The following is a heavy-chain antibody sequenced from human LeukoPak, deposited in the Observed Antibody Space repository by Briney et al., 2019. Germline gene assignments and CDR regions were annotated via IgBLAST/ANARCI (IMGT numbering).Heavy chain of an antibody. J-gene: IGHJ4*02. Sequence: SETLSLTCAVYGESFSGYYWSWIRQPPGKGLEWIGYIYYSGSTNYNPSLKSRVTISVDTSKNQFSLKLSSVTAADTAVYYCARRDSSSWYGTYYFDYWGQGTLVTVSS. CDR1: GESFSGYY. V-gene: IGHV4-59*08. D-gene: IGHD6-13*01. CDR3: ARRDSSSWYGTYYFDY. CDR2: IYYSGST.